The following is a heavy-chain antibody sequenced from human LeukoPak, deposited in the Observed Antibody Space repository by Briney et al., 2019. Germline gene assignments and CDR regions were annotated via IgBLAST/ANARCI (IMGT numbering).Heavy chain of an antibody. J-gene: IGHJ5*02. CDR2: LITISRIP. Sequence: VASVKVSRKASGGAFISDGISWVRQAPGQGLEWMGRLITISRIPNYAQNFKGRVTISADKSTSTAYMELRSLRCEDTAVYYCARVLDERRFDPWGQGTLVTVSS. CDR3: ARVLDERRFDP. V-gene: IGHV1-69*04. CDR1: GGAFISDG.